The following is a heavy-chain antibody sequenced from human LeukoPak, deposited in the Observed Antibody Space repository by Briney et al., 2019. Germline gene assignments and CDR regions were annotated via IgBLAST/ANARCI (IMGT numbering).Heavy chain of an antibody. D-gene: IGHD5-24*01. CDR2: INHSGST. Sequence: SETLSLTCAVYGGSFSGYYWSWLRQPPGKGLEWIGEINHSGSTNYNPSLKSRVTISVDTSKNQFSLKLSSVTAADTAVYYCARLRDGYNYSPFDHWGQGTLVTVSS. J-gene: IGHJ4*02. V-gene: IGHV4-34*01. CDR1: GGSFSGYY. CDR3: ARLRDGYNYSPFDH.